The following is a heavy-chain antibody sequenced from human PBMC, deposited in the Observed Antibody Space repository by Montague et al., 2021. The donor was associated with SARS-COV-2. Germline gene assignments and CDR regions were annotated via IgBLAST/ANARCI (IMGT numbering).Heavy chain of an antibody. J-gene: IGHJ4*02. D-gene: IGHD3-9*01. CDR3: ARGVYNRVIFVVSPRNYFDY. CDR1: TEAFNGYY. V-gene: IGHV4-34*01. CDR2: VSYPGSA. Sequence: SETLSLTCAVYTEAFNGYYWTWIRQPPGKGLEWIGEVSYPGSAKYNPSLKSRVIISVDTYRKQVSLMLTSVTAADTATYYCARGVYNRVIFVVSPRNYFDYGAKGTMVATSA.